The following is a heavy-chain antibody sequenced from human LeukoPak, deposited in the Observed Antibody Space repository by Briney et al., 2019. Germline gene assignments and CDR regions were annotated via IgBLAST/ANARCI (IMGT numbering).Heavy chain of an antibody. CDR3: ARAFAGGDFGSPDY. V-gene: IGHV1-46*01. D-gene: IGHD2-21*02. CDR2: INPSGGST. Sequence: ASVKVSCKASGYTFTSYYMHWVRQAPGQGLEWMAIINPSGGSTSYTQKFQGRVTMTRDTSTTTVYMELSSLRSEDTAVYYCARAFAGGDFGSPDYRGQGTLVTVSS. CDR1: GYTFTSYY. J-gene: IGHJ4*02.